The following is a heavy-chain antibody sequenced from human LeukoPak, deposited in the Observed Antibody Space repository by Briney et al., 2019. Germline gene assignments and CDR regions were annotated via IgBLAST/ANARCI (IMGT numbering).Heavy chain of an antibody. CDR3: VREVAGTAFDI. V-gene: IGHV3-7*01. CDR1: GFTFSGYW. J-gene: IGHJ3*02. Sequence: GGSLRLPCAASGFTFSGYWMSWVRQAPGKGLEWVANIKQDGSERKYLGSLRGRFSISRDNAKKLLYLETNNLRVDDTAMYYCVREVAGTAFDIWGQGTVVTVSS. D-gene: IGHD6-19*01. CDR2: IKQDGSER.